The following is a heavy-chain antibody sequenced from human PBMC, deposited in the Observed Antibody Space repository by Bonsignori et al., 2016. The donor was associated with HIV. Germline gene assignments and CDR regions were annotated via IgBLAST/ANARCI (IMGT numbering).Heavy chain of an antibody. CDR1: GGSISSSY. CDR3: ARVGYDTGVFDY. Sequence: SETLSLTCTVSGGSISSSYWSWIRQPAGKGLEWIGRIYSSGTTNYNPSLKRRVTMSVDTSKNQFSLKLSSVTAADTAVYYCARVGYDTGVFDYWGQGTLVTVSS. V-gene: IGHV4-4*07. D-gene: IGHD3-22*01. J-gene: IGHJ4*02. CDR2: IYSSGTT.